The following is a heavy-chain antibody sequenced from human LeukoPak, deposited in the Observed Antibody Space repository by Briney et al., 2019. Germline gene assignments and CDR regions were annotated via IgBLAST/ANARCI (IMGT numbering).Heavy chain of an antibody. CDR2: ISYDGSNK. J-gene: IGHJ1*01. Sequence: PGGSLRLSCAASGFTFSSYAMHWVRQAPGKGLEWVAVISYDGSNKYYADSVKGRFTISRDNSKNTLYLQMNSLRAEDTAVYYCARLSPSGWYGYFQQWGQGTRVTVSA. D-gene: IGHD6-19*01. CDR3: ARLSPSGWYGYFQQ. V-gene: IGHV3-30-3*01. CDR1: GFTFSSYA.